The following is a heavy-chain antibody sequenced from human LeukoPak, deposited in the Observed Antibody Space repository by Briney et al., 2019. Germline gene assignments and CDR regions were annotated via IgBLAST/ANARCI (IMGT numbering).Heavy chain of an antibody. D-gene: IGHD3-10*01. J-gene: IGHJ4*02. V-gene: IGHV3-7*01. CDR3: ASWVTPSRYYYGSGNGNYYFDY. CDR1: GHSVKSNC. Sequence: ETLSLTCTVSGHSVKSNCWSWVRQPPGKGLEWVANIKQDGSEKYYVDSVKGRFTISRDNAKNSLYLQMNSLRAEDTAVYYCASWVTPSRYYYGSGNGNYYFDYWGQGTLVTVSS. CDR2: IKQDGSEK.